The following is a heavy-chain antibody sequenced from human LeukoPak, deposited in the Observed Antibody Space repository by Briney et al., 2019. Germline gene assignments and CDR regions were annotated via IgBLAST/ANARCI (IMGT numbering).Heavy chain of an antibody. Sequence: GGSLRLSCAASGFIFSSHWMHWVRQAPGKGLVWVSRINSDGSSTSYADSVKGRFTISRDNAKNTLYLQMGSLRAEDTAVYYCARQYSSWFDYWGQGTLVTVSS. CDR1: GFIFSSHW. CDR2: INSDGSST. D-gene: IGHD6-6*01. CDR3: ARQYSSWFDY. V-gene: IGHV3-74*01. J-gene: IGHJ4*02.